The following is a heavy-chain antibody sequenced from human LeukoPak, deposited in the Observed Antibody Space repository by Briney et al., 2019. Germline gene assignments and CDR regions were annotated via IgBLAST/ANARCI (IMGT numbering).Heavy chain of an antibody. V-gene: IGHV4-31*03. D-gene: IGHD5-12*01. J-gene: IGHJ4*02. CDR3: ARESKTSGYGHFDH. CDR2: IYYSGST. CDR1: GGSISSGGYY. Sequence: SETLSLTCTVSGGSISSGGYYWSWIRQHPGKGLEWIGYIYYSGSTYYNPSLKSRVTISVDTSKYQFSLKLSSVTAADTAVYYCARESKTSGYGHFDHWGQGTLVTVSS.